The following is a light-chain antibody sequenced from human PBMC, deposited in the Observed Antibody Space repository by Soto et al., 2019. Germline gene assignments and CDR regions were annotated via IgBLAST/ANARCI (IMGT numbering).Light chain of an antibody. CDR3: SSYAGSNNLV. CDR1: SSDAGGYNS. Sequence: QSALTQPPSASGSPGQSVTIPCTGTSSDAGGYNSVSWYQQHPGKVPKLMIYEVSKRPSGVPDRFSGSKSGNTASLTVSGLQAEDEADYYCSSYAGSNNLVFGGGTKLTVL. V-gene: IGLV2-8*01. J-gene: IGLJ2*01. CDR2: EVS.